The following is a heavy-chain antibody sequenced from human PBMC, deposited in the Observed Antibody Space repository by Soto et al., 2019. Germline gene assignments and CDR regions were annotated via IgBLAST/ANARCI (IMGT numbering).Heavy chain of an antibody. CDR3: ARVQSSYNDRALDQ. CDR2: IYYSGST. D-gene: IGHD3-9*01. Sequence: SETLSLTCPVPGASVSRGSYYSSWFRQPPGKGLEWIGYIYYSGSTNYNPSPKIRVTISVDTSKNQFSLRLSSVTAADTAVYYCARVQSSYNDRALDQWGQGALVTVSA. V-gene: IGHV4-61*01. CDR1: GASVSRGSYY. J-gene: IGHJ5*02.